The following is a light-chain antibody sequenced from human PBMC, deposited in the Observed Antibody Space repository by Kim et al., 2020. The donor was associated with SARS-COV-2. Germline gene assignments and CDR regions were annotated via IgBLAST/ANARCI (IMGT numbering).Light chain of an antibody. CDR3: CSYARSSTYV. V-gene: IGLV2-23*02. CDR2: EVS. Sequence: QSALTQPASVSGSPGQSITISCTGTSSDVGSYNLVSWYQQHPGKAPKLMIYEVSKRPSGVSNRFSGSKSGSTASLTISGLQAEDEADYYCCSYARSSTYVFGSGTKVTVL. CDR1: SSDVGSYNL. J-gene: IGLJ1*01.